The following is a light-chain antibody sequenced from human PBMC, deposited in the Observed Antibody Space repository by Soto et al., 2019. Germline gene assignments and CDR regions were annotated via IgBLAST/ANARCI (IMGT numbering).Light chain of an antibody. V-gene: IGKV1-33*01. CDR3: QQYDNLPPFA. CDR1: QDVANS. CDR2: DAS. J-gene: IGKJ2*01. Sequence: QMTQSPSSLSASVGETVTITCQASQDVANSVQWYQQKPGKAPKLLIFDASKLETGVPLRFSGSGSGTDFTLTISSLETEDIATYYCQQYDNLPPFAFGQGTKVDI.